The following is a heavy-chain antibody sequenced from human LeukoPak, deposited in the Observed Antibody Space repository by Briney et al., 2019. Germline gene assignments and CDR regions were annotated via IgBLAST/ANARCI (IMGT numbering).Heavy chain of an antibody. CDR1: GGSISSYY. D-gene: IGHD1-14*01. CDR3: ARSGATGWFDP. V-gene: IGHV4-59*01. J-gene: IGHJ5*02. CDR2: IYYSGST. Sequence: SETLSLTCTVSGGSISSYYWSWIRQPPGKGLEWIGYIYYSGSTNYSPSLKSRVTISVDTSKNQFSLKLSSVTAADTAVYYCARSGATGWFDPWGQGTLVTVSS.